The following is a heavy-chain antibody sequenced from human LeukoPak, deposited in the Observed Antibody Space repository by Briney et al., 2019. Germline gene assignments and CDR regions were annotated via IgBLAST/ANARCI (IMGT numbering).Heavy chain of an antibody. Sequence: GESLKISCKDSGYSFTSYWIGWVRQMPGKGLEWMGIIYPGDSDTRYSPSFQGQVTISADKSINTAYLQWTSLKASDTAIYYCARRGEAMDPFDYWGQGTLVTVSS. J-gene: IGHJ4*02. CDR2: IYPGDSDT. V-gene: IGHV5-51*01. CDR1: GYSFTSYW. CDR3: ARRGEAMDPFDY. D-gene: IGHD5-18*01.